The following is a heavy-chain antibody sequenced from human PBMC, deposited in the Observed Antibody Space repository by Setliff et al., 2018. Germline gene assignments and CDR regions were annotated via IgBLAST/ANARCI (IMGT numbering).Heavy chain of an antibody. V-gene: IGHV4-59*12. CDR3: TRAYSGSHDY. CDR1: DGSLSTYY. J-gene: IGHJ4*02. Sequence: SETLSLTCTVSDGSLSTYYWSWIRQPPGKGLEWIGEIYHSGTTNYNPSLKSRVTMSVDKSRNQFSLRLTSVTAADTAIYYCTRAYSGSHDYWGQGTLVTVSS. D-gene: IGHD1-26*01. CDR2: IYHSGTT.